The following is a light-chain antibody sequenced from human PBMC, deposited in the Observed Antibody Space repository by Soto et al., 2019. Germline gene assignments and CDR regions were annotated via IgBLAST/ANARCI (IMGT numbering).Light chain of an antibody. J-gene: IGLJ1*01. CDR3: SSYRTGGPFV. Sequence: QSALTQAASVSGSPGQSIAISCTGTSSDVGGYNYVSWYQQLPGKAPKLLISEVSNRPSGVSHRFSGSKSGNTASLTISGLQAEDEADYYCSSYRTGGPFVFGTGSEVAGL. V-gene: IGLV2-14*01. CDR2: EVS. CDR1: SSDVGGYNY.